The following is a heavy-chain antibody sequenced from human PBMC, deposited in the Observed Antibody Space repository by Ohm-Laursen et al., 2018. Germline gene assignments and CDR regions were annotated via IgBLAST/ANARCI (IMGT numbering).Heavy chain of an antibody. Sequence: SLRLSCAASGFTFSHYWMHWVRQAPGKGLEWVAVISYDGSNKYYADSVKGRFTISRDNSKNTLYLQMNSLRAEDTAVYYCAKDEYYYGMDVWGQGTTVTVSS. CDR3: AKDEYYYGMDV. CDR1: GFTFSHYW. J-gene: IGHJ6*02. CDR2: ISYDGSNK. V-gene: IGHV3-30*18.